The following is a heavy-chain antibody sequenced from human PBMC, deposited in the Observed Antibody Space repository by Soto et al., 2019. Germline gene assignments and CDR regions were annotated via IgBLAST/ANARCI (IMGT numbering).Heavy chain of an antibody. CDR3: ASEGHPGLS. J-gene: IGHJ4*02. V-gene: IGHV1-18*01. Sequence: QVQLVQSGAEVKKPGASVKVSCKASGYTFTSYYISWVRQAPGQGLEWMGWISGYNGNTNYAQKLQGRVTMTTDTSTSKAYLELRSLRAEHTAVYDGASEGHPGLSWGQGTLGTVSS. D-gene: IGHD6-25*01. CDR1: GYTFTSYY. CDR2: ISGYNGNT.